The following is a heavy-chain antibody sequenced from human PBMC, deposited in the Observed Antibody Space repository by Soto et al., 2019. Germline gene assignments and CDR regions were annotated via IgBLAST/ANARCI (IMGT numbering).Heavy chain of an antibody. Sequence: QLQLQESGPGLVKPSETLSLTCTVSGGSTSRNSYYWGWIRQPPGKGLEWIGSIYYSARSFYNPSLKSRATVSVDTSKNQLSLKLTSVTAADTAVYYCVRHGGGGYCDYVVDLWGRGTLVTVSS. J-gene: IGHJ5*02. D-gene: IGHD4-17*01. CDR1: GGSTSRNSYY. CDR3: VRHGGGGYCDYVVDL. V-gene: IGHV4-39*01. CDR2: IYYSARS.